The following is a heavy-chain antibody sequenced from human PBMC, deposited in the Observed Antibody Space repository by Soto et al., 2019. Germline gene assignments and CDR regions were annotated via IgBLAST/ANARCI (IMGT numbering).Heavy chain of an antibody. Sequence: QVQLQESGPGLVKPSETLSLTCTVSGGSISSYYWSWIRQPPGKGLEWIGYIYYSGSTNYNPSLKSRVTISVDTSKNQFSLKLSSVTAADTAVYYCARGDVEMASRWGQGTLVTVSS. CDR1: GGSISSYY. V-gene: IGHV4-59*01. CDR2: IYYSGST. CDR3: ARGDVEMASR. J-gene: IGHJ4*02. D-gene: IGHD2-21*02.